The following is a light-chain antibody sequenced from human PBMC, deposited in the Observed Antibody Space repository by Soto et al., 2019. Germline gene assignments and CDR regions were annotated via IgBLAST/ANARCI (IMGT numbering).Light chain of an antibody. J-gene: IGKJ1*01. CDR2: KES. CDR1: QTISSW. V-gene: IGKV1-5*03. CDR3: QHYNSYSEA. Sequence: DIQMTQSTSTLSGSVGDRFTITFRASQTISSWLAWYQQKPGKAPKLLIYKESTLKSGVPSRFSGSGSGTEFTLTISSLQPDDFATYYCQHYNSYSEAFGQGTKVDI.